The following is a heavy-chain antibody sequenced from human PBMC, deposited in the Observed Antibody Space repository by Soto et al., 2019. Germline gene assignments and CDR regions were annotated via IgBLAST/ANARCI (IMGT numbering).Heavy chain of an antibody. Sequence: SETLSLTCAVYGGSFSGYYWSWIRQPPGKGLEWIGEINHSGSANYNPSLKSRVTISVDTSKNQFSLKLSSVTAADTAVYYCAREVGTVTTNGMDVWGQGTTVTVSS. CDR1: GGSFSGYY. J-gene: IGHJ6*02. CDR2: INHSGSA. V-gene: IGHV4-34*01. CDR3: AREVGTVTTNGMDV. D-gene: IGHD4-17*01.